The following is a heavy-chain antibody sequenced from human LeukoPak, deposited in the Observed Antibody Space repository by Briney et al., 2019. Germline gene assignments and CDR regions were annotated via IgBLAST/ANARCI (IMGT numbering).Heavy chain of an antibody. J-gene: IGHJ3*02. Sequence: GGSLRLSCAASGFTFSRYAMSWVRQAPGKGLEWVSAISGSGGSTYYADSVKGRFTISRDNSKNTLYLQMNSLRAEDTAVYYCAKDTGRITIFGVVTDAFDIWGQGTMVTVSS. V-gene: IGHV3-23*01. CDR3: AKDTGRITIFGVVTDAFDI. CDR2: ISGSGGST. CDR1: GFTFSRYA. D-gene: IGHD3-3*01.